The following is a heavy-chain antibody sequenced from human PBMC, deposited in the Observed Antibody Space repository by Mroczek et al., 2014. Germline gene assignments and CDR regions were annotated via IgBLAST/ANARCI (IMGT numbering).Heavy chain of an antibody. J-gene: IGHJ4*02. Sequence: VQLVQSGGHLVQPGGSLRLSCVASGFIFSDHYMDWVRQAPGKGLEWVGRVKRKSDNYSSHYAASVKGRFTISRDDSKNSLYLQMDSLKTEDTAVYYCLRDRLGSYEDWGQGTLVTVSS. D-gene: IGHD3-10*01. V-gene: IGHV3-72*01. CDR3: LRDRLGSYED. CDR1: GFIFSDHY. CDR2: VKRKSDNYSS.